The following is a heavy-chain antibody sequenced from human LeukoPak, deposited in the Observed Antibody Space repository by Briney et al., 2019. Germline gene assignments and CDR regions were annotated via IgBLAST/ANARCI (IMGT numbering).Heavy chain of an antibody. J-gene: IGHJ4*02. Sequence: GGSLRLSCAASGFTFSSYGMHWVRQAPGKGLEWVAFIRYDGSNKYYADSVKGRFTNSRDNSKNTLYLQMNSLRAEDTAVYYCAKDRHYGSGSYFTFDYWGQGTLVTVSS. CDR3: AKDRHYGSGSYFTFDY. V-gene: IGHV3-30*02. D-gene: IGHD3-10*01. CDR2: IRYDGSNK. CDR1: GFTFSSYG.